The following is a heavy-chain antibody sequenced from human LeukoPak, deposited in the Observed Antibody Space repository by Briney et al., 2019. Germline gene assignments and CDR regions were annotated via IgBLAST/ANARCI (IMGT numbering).Heavy chain of an antibody. CDR3: AQGGIVGAQGYFDY. CDR1: GFTFSNYA. Sequence: GGSLRLSCAASGFTFSNYAMNWVRQAPGRGLEWVSALSGSGDITYYAGSVKGRFTISRDNSKNTLYLQMNSLRAEDTAVYYCAQGGIVGAQGYFDYWGQGTLVTVSS. J-gene: IGHJ4*02. V-gene: IGHV3-23*01. D-gene: IGHD1-26*01. CDR2: LSGSGDIT.